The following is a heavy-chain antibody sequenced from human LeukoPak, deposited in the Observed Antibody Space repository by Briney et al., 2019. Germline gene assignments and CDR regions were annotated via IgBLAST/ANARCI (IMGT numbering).Heavy chain of an antibody. D-gene: IGHD3-3*01. CDR3: AKDQGTYYDFWSVTGGDDY. V-gene: IGHV3-23*01. J-gene: IGHJ4*02. CDR2: ISGSGGST. CDR1: GFTFSSYA. Sequence: GGSLRLSCAASGFTFSSYAMSWVRQAPGKGLEWVSAISGSGGSTYYADSVKGRFTISRDNSKNTLYLQMNSLRAEDTAVYYCAKDQGTYYDFWSVTGGDDYWGQGTLVTVSS.